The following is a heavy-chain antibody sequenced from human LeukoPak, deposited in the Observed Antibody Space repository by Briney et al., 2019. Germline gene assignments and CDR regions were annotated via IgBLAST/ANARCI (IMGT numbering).Heavy chain of an antibody. CDR2: ISSSSSDT. D-gene: IGHD1-26*01. Sequence: GGSLRLSCAASGFTFSDYYLTWIHQAPGKGLEWVSYISSSSSDTNYADSVRGRFTISRDNANKSLYLQMNSLRDEDTAVYYCARVGATWYFQHWGQGALVTVSS. V-gene: IGHV3-11*06. CDR3: ARVGATWYFQH. J-gene: IGHJ1*01. CDR1: GFTFSDYY.